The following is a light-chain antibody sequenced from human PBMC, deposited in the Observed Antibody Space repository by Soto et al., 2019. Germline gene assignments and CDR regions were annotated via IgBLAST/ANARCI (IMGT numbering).Light chain of an antibody. J-gene: IGKJ4*01. V-gene: IGKV1-5*01. CDR1: QSISSG. Sequence: DIQMTHSPSTLSASVGDRVTITGRASQSISSGLAWYQQKPGKAPKLLIYDAYILESGVPSRFSGSGSGTEFTLTISSLQPDDFASYYCQQYKSYSALTFGGGTKVEIK. CDR2: DAY. CDR3: QQYKSYSALT.